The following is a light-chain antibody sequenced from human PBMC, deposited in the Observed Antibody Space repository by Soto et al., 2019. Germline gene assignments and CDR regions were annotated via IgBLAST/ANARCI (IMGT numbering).Light chain of an antibody. CDR3: QQYNNWPPIT. CDR1: QSVGGD. Sequence: EIVLTQSPGTLSLSPGERATLSCRASQSVGGDVAWYQQKPGQAPRLLIYGASTRATGIPARFSGSGSGTEFTLTISSLQSEDFAVYYCQQYNNWPPITFGQGTKVDI. J-gene: IGKJ1*01. CDR2: GAS. V-gene: IGKV3-15*01.